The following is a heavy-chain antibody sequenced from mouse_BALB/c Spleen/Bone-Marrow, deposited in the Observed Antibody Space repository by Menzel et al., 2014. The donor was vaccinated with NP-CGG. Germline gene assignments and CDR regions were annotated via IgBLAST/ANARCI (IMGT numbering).Heavy chain of an antibody. CDR2: IDPANGNT. CDR1: GFNIKDTH. V-gene: IGHV14-3*02. Sequence: VQLQQSGAELVKPGASVKLSCTASGFNIKDTHMHWVKQRPEQGLEWIGRIDPANGNTEYDPKFQGKATITADTSSNTAYLQLSSLTSEDTAVYYCASYDYGYYFDYWGQGTTLTVSS. J-gene: IGHJ2*01. CDR3: ASYDYGYYFDY. D-gene: IGHD2-4*01.